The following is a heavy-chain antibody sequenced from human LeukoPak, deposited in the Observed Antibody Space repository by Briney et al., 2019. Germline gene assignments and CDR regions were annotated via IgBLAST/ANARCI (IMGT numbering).Heavy chain of an antibody. CDR2: INPNSGGT. D-gene: IGHD2-2*01. CDR1: GYTFTGYY. Sequence: GASVKVSCKASGYTFTGYYMHWVRQAPGQGLEWMGWINPNSGGTNYAQKFQGRVTMTRDTSISTAYMELSRLRSDDTAVYYCARGIGLGYCSSTSCDLPAAWGLGTLVTVSS. J-gene: IGHJ5*02. CDR3: ARGIGLGYCSSTSCDLPAA. V-gene: IGHV1-2*02.